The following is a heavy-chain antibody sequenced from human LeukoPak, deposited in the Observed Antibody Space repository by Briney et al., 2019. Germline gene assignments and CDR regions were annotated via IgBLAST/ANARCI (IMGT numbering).Heavy chain of an antibody. CDR1: GYSFTGYY. CDR3: ARAGGYCGSTSCYSGYYYYFMDV. V-gene: IGHV1-2*02. Sequence: GASVKVSCKASGYSFTGYYIHWVRQAPGQGLEWMGWINPKSGVTDSKMKFQGRVTLTRDTSITTAYMELISLTSDDAAVYYCARAGGYCGSTSCYSGYYYYFMDVWGKGTTVTVSS. J-gene: IGHJ6*03. CDR2: INPKSGVT. D-gene: IGHD2-2*01.